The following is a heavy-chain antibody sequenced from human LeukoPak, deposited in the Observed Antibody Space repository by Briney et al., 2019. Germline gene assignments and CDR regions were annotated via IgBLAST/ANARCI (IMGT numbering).Heavy chain of an antibody. Sequence: GGTLRLSCATSGFTFRSHGMNWVRQAPGKGLEWVSGISPSGGITYYTDSVRGRFTISRDNSKNTLYLQMNSLRAEDTAVYYCAKDFLATVGATSAFDIWGQGTMVTVSS. D-gene: IGHD1-26*01. CDR3: AKDFLATVGATSAFDI. V-gene: IGHV3-23*01. J-gene: IGHJ3*02. CDR2: ISPSGGIT. CDR1: GFTFRSHG.